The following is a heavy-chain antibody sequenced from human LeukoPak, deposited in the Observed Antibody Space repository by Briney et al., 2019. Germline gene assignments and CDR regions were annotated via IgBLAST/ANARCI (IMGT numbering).Heavy chain of an antibody. CDR3: AKDYIVSSSPIYYFDY. CDR1: GFNFNSYG. J-gene: IGHJ4*02. CDR2: IRYDGINK. V-gene: IGHV3-30*02. Sequence: GGSLRLSCEASGFNFNSYGMHWVRQAPGKGLEWVAFIRYDGINKYYGDSVKGRFTISRDSSKNTLYLEVNSLRPEDTAVYYCAKDYIVSSSPIYYFDYWGQGTLVTVSS. D-gene: IGHD6-6*01.